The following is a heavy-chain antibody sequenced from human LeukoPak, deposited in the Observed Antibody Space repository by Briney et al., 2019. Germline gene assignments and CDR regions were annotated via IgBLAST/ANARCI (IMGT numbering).Heavy chain of an antibody. J-gene: IGHJ6*02. Sequence: SETLSLTCTVSGGSISSYYWSWIRQPPGKGLEWIGYIYYSGSTNYNPSLKSRVTISVDTSKNQFSLKLSSVTAADTAVYYCAGDGSPWNYYYYGMDVWGQGTTVTVSS. CDR1: GGSISSYY. CDR3: AGDGSPWNYYYYGMDV. D-gene: IGHD1-26*01. V-gene: IGHV4-59*01. CDR2: IYYSGST.